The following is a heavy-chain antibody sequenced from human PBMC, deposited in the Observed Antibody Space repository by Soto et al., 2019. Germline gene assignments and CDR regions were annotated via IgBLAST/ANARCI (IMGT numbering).Heavy chain of an antibody. D-gene: IGHD3-22*01. CDR2: ITSKTDGGTT. CDR3: STGGYFLDY. Sequence: EVQLVESGGGLVKPGGSLRLSCAASGFSFSNAWMNWVRQAPGQGLEWVGRITSKTDGGTTDYAAPVKGRFSISRDDLKNTVYLQMNSLKTEDTAVYYCSTGGYFLDYWGQGTLVTVSS. V-gene: IGHV3-15*07. CDR1: GFSFSNAW. J-gene: IGHJ4*02.